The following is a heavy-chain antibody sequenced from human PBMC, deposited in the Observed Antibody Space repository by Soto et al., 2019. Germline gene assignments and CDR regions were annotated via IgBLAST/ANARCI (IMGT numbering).Heavy chain of an antibody. V-gene: IGHV3-7*05. CDR2: IKQDGSEK. D-gene: IGHD6-19*01. CDR1: GFTFSSYW. J-gene: IGHJ5*02. Sequence: GGSLRLSCAASGFTFSSYWMSWVRQAPGKGLEWVANIKQDGSEKYYVDSVKGRFTISRDNAKNSLYLQMNSLRAEDTAVYYCAGGIGYSSGSPFDPWGQGTLVTVSS. CDR3: AGGIGYSSGSPFDP.